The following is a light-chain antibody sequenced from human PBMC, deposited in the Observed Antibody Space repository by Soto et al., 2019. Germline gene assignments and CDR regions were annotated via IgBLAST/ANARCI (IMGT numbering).Light chain of an antibody. CDR1: SSNIGSNT. CDR3: ATWDDSLYGYV. CDR2: TNN. Sequence: QSALTQPPSASGTPGQRVTISCSGSSSNIGSNTVNWYQQLPGAAPKLLIYTNNQRPSGVPDRFSGSKSGTSASLAISGLQSEDEADYYCATWDDSLYGYVFGTGTKLTVL. J-gene: IGLJ1*01. V-gene: IGLV1-44*01.